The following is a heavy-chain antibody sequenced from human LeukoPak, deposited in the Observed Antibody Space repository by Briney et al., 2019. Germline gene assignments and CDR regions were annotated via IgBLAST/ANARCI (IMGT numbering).Heavy chain of an antibody. CDR3: AKIAEAVSSNYYFDY. CDR2: ISGSGGST. J-gene: IGHJ4*02. V-gene: IGHV3-23*01. D-gene: IGHD2-21*01. CDR1: GFTFSSYA. Sequence: GGSLRLYCAASGFTFSSYAMSWVRQAPGKGLEWVSAISGSGGSTYYADSVKGRFTISRDNSKNTLYLQMNSLRAEDTAVYYCAKIAEAVSSNYYFDYWGQGTLVTVSS.